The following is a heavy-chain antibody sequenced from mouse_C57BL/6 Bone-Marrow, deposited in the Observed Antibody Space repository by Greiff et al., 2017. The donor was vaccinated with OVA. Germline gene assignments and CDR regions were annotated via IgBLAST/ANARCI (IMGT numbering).Heavy chain of an antibody. CDR1: GFTFSSYG. V-gene: IGHV5-6*02. CDR2: ISSGSSYT. J-gene: IGHJ2*01. D-gene: IGHD2-1*01. Sequence: EVMLVESGGDLVKPGGSLKLSCAASGFTFSSYGMSWVRQTPDKRLEWVATISSGSSYTYYPDSVKGRFTISRDNAKNTLYLQMSSLKSEDTAMYYCASRCGNWGCWGQGTTLSVST. CDR3: ASRCGNWGC.